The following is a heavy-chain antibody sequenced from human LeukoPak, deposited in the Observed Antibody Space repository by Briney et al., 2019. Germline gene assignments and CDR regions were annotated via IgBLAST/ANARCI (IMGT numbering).Heavy chain of an antibody. CDR2: IYYSGST. CDR3: ARGGGSGYSYG. CDR1: GGTISSHY. V-gene: IGHV4-59*11. Sequence: SETLSLTCTVSGGTISSHYWSWIRQSPGKGLEWIGYIYYSGSTNYNPSLKSRVTISVDTSKNQFSLKLTSVTAADTAVYYCARGGGSGYSYGWGQGTLVTVSS. J-gene: IGHJ4*02. D-gene: IGHD5-18*01.